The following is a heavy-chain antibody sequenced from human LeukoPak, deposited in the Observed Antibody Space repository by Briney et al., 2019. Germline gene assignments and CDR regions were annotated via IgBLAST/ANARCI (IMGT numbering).Heavy chain of an antibody. Sequence: AGGSLRLSCAASGFTFSSYGMHWVRQAPGKGLEWVAVIWYDGSNKYYADSVKGRFTISRDNSRNTLYLQMNSLRAEDTAVYYCARNMDIVATITANAFDIWGQGTMVTVSS. CDR1: GFTFSSYG. J-gene: IGHJ3*02. CDR2: IWYDGSNK. V-gene: IGHV3-33*01. CDR3: ARNMDIVATITANAFDI. D-gene: IGHD5-12*01.